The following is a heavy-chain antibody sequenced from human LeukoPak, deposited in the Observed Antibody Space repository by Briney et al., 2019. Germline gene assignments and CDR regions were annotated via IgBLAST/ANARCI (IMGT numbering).Heavy chain of an antibody. CDR2: IYYSGST. D-gene: IGHD2-15*01. J-gene: IGHJ4*02. Sequence: SETLSLTRTVSGGSISSGDYYWSWIRQPPGKGLEWIGYIYYSGSTYYNTSLKSRVTISVATSKNQFSLKLSAVTAADTAVYYCASLARGYCSGGSCYYFDYWGQGTLVTVSS. V-gene: IGHV4-30-4*01. CDR1: GGSISSGDYY. CDR3: ASLARGYCSGGSCYYFDY.